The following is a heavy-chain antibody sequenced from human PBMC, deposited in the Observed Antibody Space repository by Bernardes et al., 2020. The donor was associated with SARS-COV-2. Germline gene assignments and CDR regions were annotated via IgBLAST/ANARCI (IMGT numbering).Heavy chain of an antibody. CDR2: MNEDGTTT. CDR1: GFPFSNYW. V-gene: IGHV3-74*01. Sequence: GGSLRLSCATSGFPFSNYWMHWVRQVPGKGLVWVSRMNEDGTTTNYADSVKGRFTISRNNVKNTLYLQMNSLRVEDTALYYCVTDLSGGRDCWGQGTLVTVSS. J-gene: IGHJ4*02. CDR3: VTDLSGGRDC. D-gene: IGHD1-26*01.